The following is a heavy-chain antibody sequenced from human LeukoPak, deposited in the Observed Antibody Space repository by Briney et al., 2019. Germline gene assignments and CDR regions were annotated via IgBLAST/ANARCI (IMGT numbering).Heavy chain of an antibody. D-gene: IGHD2-21*01. CDR3: ARADRLDGGPYLIGP. CDR2: INPNSGGT. Sequence: AASVKVSCKTSGYSFTDYYMHWVRQAPGQGLEWTGWINPNSGGTSSAQKFQGRVTMTRDTSITTVYMEVSWLTSDDTAIYYCARADRLDGGPYLIGPWGQGTLVTVSS. V-gene: IGHV1-2*02. CDR1: GYSFTDYY. J-gene: IGHJ5*02.